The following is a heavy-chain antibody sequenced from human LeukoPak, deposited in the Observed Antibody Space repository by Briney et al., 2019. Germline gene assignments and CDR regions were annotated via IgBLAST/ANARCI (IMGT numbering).Heavy chain of an antibody. J-gene: IGHJ4*02. Sequence: KTGGSLRLSCAASGFTFSSYSMNWVRQAPGKGLEWVSSISSSSSYIYYADSVKGRFTISRDNAKNSLYLQMNSLRAEDTAVYYCARVLRFLDYFDYWGQGTLVTVSS. D-gene: IGHD3-3*01. CDR2: ISSSSSYI. CDR3: ARVLRFLDYFDY. V-gene: IGHV3-21*01. CDR1: GFTFSSYS.